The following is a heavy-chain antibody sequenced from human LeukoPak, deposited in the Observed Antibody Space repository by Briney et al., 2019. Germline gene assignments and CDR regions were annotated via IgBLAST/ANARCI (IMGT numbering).Heavy chain of an antibody. V-gene: IGHV5-51*01. CDR2: IYPGDSDT. D-gene: IGHD2-2*01. J-gene: IGHJ4*02. CDR1: GYSFTSYR. CDR3: ERGGYCSSTSCLEALSFDY. Sequence: GESLKISCKSSGYSFTSYRIGWVRQMPGKGLEWMGIIYPGDSDTRYSPSFQGQVTISADKSISTAYLQWSSLKASDTAMYYCERGGYCSSTSCLEALSFDYWGQGTLVTVSS.